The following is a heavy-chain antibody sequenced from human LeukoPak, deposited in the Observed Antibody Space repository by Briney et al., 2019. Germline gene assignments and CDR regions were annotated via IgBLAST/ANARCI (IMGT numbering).Heavy chain of an antibody. CDR1: GGSFRRYA. CDR3: AARDNGNDLLSYHAMDV. Sequence: LVKVSCKASGGSFRRYAFAWVRQAPGQGLEWMGGIMPVLDTGSYAQGFQGRVTITADRSTSTAYMELRSLRPEDTALYYCAARDNGNDLLSYHAMDVWGNGTTVTVSS. J-gene: IGHJ6*04. CDR2: IMPVLDTG. D-gene: IGHD1-1*01. V-gene: IGHV1-69*06.